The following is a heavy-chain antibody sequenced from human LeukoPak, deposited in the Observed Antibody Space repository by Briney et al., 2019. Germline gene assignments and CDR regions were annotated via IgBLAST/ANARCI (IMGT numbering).Heavy chain of an antibody. CDR2: IYYSGST. D-gene: IGHD3-22*01. Sequence: SETLSLICTVSGGSISSSSYYWGWIRQPPGKGLEWIGSIYYSGSTYYNPSLKSRVTISVDTSKNQFSLKLSSVTAADTAVYYCARVGTMIVVVPSWGQGTLVTVSS. V-gene: IGHV4-39*07. CDR3: ARVGTMIVVVPS. J-gene: IGHJ5*02. CDR1: GGSISSSSYY.